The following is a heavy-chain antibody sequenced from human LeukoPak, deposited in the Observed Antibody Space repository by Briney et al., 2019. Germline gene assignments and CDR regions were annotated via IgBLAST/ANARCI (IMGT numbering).Heavy chain of an antibody. J-gene: IGHJ4*02. D-gene: IGHD1-26*01. CDR2: IGTAGDT. V-gene: IGHV3-13*01. CDR3: ARDSGSYYYFDY. Sequence: GGSLRLSCAASGFTFSSYDMHWVRQATGKGLEWVSAIGTAGDTYYPGSAKGRFTISRENAKNSLYLQMNSLRAEDTAVYYCARDSGSYYYFDYWGQGTLVTVSS. CDR1: GFTFSSYD.